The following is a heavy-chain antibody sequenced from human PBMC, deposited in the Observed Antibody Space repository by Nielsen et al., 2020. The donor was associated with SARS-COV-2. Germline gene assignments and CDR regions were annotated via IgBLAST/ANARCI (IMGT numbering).Heavy chain of an antibody. V-gene: IGHV4-31*03. Sequence: SETLSLTCTVSGGSISSGGYYWSWIRQHPGKGLEWIGYIYYSGSTYYNPSLKSRVTISVDTSKNQFSLKLSSVTAADTAVYYCARGGSSSSGEYYFDYWGQGTLVTVSS. CDR3: ARGGSSSSGEYYFDY. CDR2: IYYSGST. CDR1: GGSISSGGYY. D-gene: IGHD6-6*01. J-gene: IGHJ4*02.